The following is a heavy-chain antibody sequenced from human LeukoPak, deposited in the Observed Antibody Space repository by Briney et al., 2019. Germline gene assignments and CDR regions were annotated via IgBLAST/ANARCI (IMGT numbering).Heavy chain of an antibody. Sequence: SETLSLTCTVSGGSVSSGSYYWSWIRQPPGKGLEWIGYIYYSGSTNYNPSLKSRVTISVDTSKNQFSLKLSSVTAADTAVYYCARDLAYYDILTGYPGYYYYGMDVWGQGTTVTVSS. J-gene: IGHJ6*02. CDR3: ARDLAYYDILTGYPGYYYYGMDV. D-gene: IGHD3-9*01. CDR2: IYYSGST. CDR1: GGSVSSGSYY. V-gene: IGHV4-61*01.